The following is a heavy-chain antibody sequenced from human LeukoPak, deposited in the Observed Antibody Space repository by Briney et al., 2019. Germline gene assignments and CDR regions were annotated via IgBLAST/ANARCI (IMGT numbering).Heavy chain of an antibody. Sequence: SETLSLTCAVYGGSFSGYYWSWLRQPPGKGLEWIGEINHSGSTNYNPSLKSRVTISVDTSKNQFSLKLSSVTAADTAVYYCAVLAAAYRYFDYWGQGTLVTVSS. J-gene: IGHJ4*02. V-gene: IGHV4-34*01. CDR3: AVLAAAYRYFDY. D-gene: IGHD6-13*01. CDR2: INHSGST. CDR1: GGSFSGYY.